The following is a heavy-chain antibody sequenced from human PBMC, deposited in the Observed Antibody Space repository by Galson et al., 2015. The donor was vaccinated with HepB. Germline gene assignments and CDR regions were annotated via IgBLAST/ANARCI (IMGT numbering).Heavy chain of an antibody. V-gene: IGHV1-18*01. CDR1: GYTFTSYG. D-gene: IGHD3-22*01. CDR3: ARDRYYYDSSGYYFDY. Sequence: SVKVSCKASGYTFTSYGISWVRQAPGQGLEWMGWISAYNGNTNYAQKLQGRVTMTTDTSTSTAYMELRSLRSDDTAVYYCARDRYYYDSSGYYFDYWGQGTLVTVSS. CDR2: ISAYNGNT. J-gene: IGHJ4*02.